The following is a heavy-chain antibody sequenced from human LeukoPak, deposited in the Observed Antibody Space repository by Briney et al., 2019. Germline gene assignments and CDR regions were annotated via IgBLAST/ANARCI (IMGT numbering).Heavy chain of an antibody. Sequence: KASETLSLTCTVSGDSISSGDYYWSWIRQPAGKGLEWIGRISSSGSTNYNPSLKSRVTISVDTSKNQFSLQLSSVTAADTAVYYCARSWVYRVRGVIIIPVHMDVWGKGTTVTISS. CDR2: ISSSGST. D-gene: IGHD3-10*01. CDR1: GDSISSGDYY. V-gene: IGHV4-61*02. CDR3: ARSWVYRVRGVIIIPVHMDV. J-gene: IGHJ6*03.